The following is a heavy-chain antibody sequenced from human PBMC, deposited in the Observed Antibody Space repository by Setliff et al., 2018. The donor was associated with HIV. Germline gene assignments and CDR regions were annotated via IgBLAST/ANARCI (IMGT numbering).Heavy chain of an antibody. CDR1: GDSINSSSHY. V-gene: IGHV4-39*02. D-gene: IGHD1-26*01. Sequence: PSETLSLTCDVSGDSINSSSHYWGWIRQPPGKGLEWIASIYHNGNTYYNPSLKTRATTSVDTSKNHLSLKVSSVTAADTALYFCARGGRGGLKFMADAFDIWGQGTGVTVSS. CDR3: ARGGRGGLKFMADAFDI. J-gene: IGHJ3*02. CDR2: IYHNGNT.